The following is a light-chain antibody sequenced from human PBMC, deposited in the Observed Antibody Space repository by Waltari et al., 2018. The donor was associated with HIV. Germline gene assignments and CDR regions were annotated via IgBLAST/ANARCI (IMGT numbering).Light chain of an antibody. Sequence: QSVQTQPPSASGTPGQRVTLACSGSSPNIGSNTVQWYEQLPGTATKLLIYSNNERPSGVPDRVSGSKSGTSASLAISGLQSEDEADYYCAAWDDSLNGWVFGGGTKLTVL. CDR2: SNN. CDR1: SPNIGSNT. V-gene: IGLV1-44*01. J-gene: IGLJ3*02. CDR3: AAWDDSLNGWV.